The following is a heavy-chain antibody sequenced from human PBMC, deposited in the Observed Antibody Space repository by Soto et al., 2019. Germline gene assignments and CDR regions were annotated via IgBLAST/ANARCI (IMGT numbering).Heavy chain of an antibody. J-gene: IGHJ4*02. CDR3: ARGQPDSSSFY. V-gene: IGHV1-8*01. Sequence: ASVKVSCKASGGTFSSYDINWVRQATGQGLEWMGWMNPNSGNTGYAQKFQGRVTMARNTSISTAYMELSSLRSEDTAVYYCARGQPDSSSFYWGQGTLVTVSS. CDR2: MNPNSGNT. CDR1: GGTFSSYD. D-gene: IGHD6-6*01.